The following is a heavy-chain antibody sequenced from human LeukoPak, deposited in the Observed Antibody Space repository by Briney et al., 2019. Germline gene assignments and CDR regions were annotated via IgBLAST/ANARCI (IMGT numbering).Heavy chain of an antibody. CDR1: GFTFNTYS. Sequence: GGSLRLSCAASGFTFNTYSMNWVRQAPGKGLEWVSSISSSSSYIYYTDSMKGRFTISRDNARKSLYLQMNSLRAEDTAVYYCAKDSGRGPVAGTNYYMDVWGKGTTVTVSS. V-gene: IGHV3-21*01. D-gene: IGHD6-19*01. CDR2: ISSSSSYI. J-gene: IGHJ6*03. CDR3: AKDSGRGPVAGTNYYMDV.